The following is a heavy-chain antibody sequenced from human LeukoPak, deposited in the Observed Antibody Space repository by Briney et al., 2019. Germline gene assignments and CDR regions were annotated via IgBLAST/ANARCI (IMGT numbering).Heavy chain of an antibody. CDR2: IIPIFGTA. Sequence: SVKVSCKASGGTFSSYAISWVRQAPGQGLEWMGGIIPIFGTANYAQKFRGRVTITTDESTSTAYMELSSLRSEDTAVYYCARDKRAAMANYYYYYMDVWGKGTTVTVSS. V-gene: IGHV1-69*05. CDR3: ARDKRAAMANYYYYYMDV. CDR1: GGTFSSYA. J-gene: IGHJ6*03. D-gene: IGHD5-18*01.